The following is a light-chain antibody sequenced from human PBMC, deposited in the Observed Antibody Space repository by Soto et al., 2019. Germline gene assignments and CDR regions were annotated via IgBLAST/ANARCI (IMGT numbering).Light chain of an antibody. CDR2: QDS. V-gene: IGLV3-1*01. CDR3: QAWDSSTAV. Sequence: SYELTQPPAVSVSPGQTASITCSGDKLGDKYVSWYRQKPGQSPVLVIYQDSKRPSGIPERFSGSNSGTSATLTISGTQAMDEADYSCQAWDSSTAVFGGGTQLTVL. J-gene: IGLJ2*01. CDR1: KLGDKY.